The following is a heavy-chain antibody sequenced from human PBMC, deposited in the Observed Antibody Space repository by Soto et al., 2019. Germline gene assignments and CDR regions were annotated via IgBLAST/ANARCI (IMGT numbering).Heavy chain of an antibody. Sequence: QAQLVESGGGVVQPGRSLRLSCAASEFTFNTYAMHWVRQAPGKGLEWVAVIAYDGNDKYYAESVKGRFTISRDNSKNALYLQMTTLRPEDTAMYYCARDVGNYVPYYYGMDVWGQGTTVTVSS. J-gene: IGHJ6*02. CDR3: ARDVGNYVPYYYGMDV. V-gene: IGHV3-30*03. CDR1: EFTFNTYA. CDR2: IAYDGNDK. D-gene: IGHD1-7*01.